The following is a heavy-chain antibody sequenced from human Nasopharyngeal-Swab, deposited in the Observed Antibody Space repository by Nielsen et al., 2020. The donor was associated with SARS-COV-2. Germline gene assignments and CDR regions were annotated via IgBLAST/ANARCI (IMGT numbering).Heavy chain of an antibody. CDR2: INAGNGNT. CDR1: GYTFTSYA. V-gene: IGHV1-3*01. Sequence: ASVKVSCKASGYTFTSYAMHWVRQAPGQRLEWMGWINAGNGNTNYAQKLQGRVTMTTDTSTSTAYMKLRSLRSDDTAVYYCARDVGVAGGDYWGQGTLVTVSS. D-gene: IGHD3-3*01. J-gene: IGHJ4*02. CDR3: ARDVGVAGGDY.